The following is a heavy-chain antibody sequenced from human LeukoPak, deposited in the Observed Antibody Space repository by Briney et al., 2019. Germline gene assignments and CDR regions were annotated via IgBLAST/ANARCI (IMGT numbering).Heavy chain of an antibody. Sequence: GRSLRLSCAASGFTFSSYSMHWVRQAPGKGLEWVGGIRQDGSDQYYADSVKGQFTISRDNSKNTLYLQMNSLRADDTALYYCARETQQRRLSNPFEIWGQGTMVTVSS. V-gene: IGHV3-30*04. CDR1: GFTFSSYS. CDR2: IRQDGSDQ. D-gene: IGHD5-24*01. CDR3: ARETQQRRLSNPFEI. J-gene: IGHJ3*02.